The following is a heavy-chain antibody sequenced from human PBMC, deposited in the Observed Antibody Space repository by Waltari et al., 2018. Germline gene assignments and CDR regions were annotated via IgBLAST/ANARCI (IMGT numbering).Heavy chain of an antibody. Sequence: EVQLLESGGDLVQPGGSLRRSCAATGFIFSNYALSWVRQAPGKGLEWVSTLSGSGGTTYYADSVKGRFTISRDNSRNTLYLQMRSLGAEDAAVYYCARYCSGTTCSDGHLYGMDVWGQGTTVTVSS. CDR1: GFIFSNYA. V-gene: IGHV3-23*01. CDR3: ARYCSGTTCSDGHLYGMDV. CDR2: LSGSGGTT. J-gene: IGHJ6*02. D-gene: IGHD2-2*01.